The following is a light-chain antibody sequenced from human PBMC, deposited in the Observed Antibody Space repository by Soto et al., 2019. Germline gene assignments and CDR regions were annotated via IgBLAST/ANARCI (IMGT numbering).Light chain of an antibody. CDR1: QSVNNNY. Sequence: ENVLTQSPGTLSLSPGEEATLSCRASQSVNNNYLAWYQQIPGQPPRLLIYGASSRATGIPDRFSGRGSGTDFTLTISRLEPEDVSVYYCQQYAIFPRTFGQGTKVEIK. CDR3: QQYAIFPRT. V-gene: IGKV3-20*01. CDR2: GAS. J-gene: IGKJ1*01.